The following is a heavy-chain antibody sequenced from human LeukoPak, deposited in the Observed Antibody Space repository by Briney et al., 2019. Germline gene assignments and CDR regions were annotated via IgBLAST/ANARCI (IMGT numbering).Heavy chain of an antibody. CDR1: GGSISSYY. D-gene: IGHD6-19*01. Sequence: SGTLSLTCTVSGGSISSYYWSWIRQPPGKGLEWIGYIYYSGSTNYNPSLKSRVTISVDTSKNQFSLKLSSVTAADTAVYYCARGSAVAGTDHYYYYMDVWGKGTTVTISS. J-gene: IGHJ6*03. CDR3: ARGSAVAGTDHYYYYMDV. CDR2: IYYSGST. V-gene: IGHV4-59*01.